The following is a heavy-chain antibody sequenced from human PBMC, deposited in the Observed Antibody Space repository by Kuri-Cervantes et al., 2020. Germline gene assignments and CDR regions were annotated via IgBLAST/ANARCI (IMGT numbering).Heavy chain of an antibody. CDR1: GVSFSEYC. Sequence: SQTLSLTCAGDGVSFSEYCWSWIRQPPGMGLELIGEINHSGSTNYNPSLKSRVTISVDTSKNQFSLKLSSVTAADTAVYYCARGGAKCGGGSCYSAYNYYNMDVWGKGTTVTVSS. CDR2: INHSGST. V-gene: IGHV4-34*01. J-gene: IGHJ6*03. CDR3: ARGGAKCGGGSCYSAYNYYNMDV. D-gene: IGHD2-15*01.